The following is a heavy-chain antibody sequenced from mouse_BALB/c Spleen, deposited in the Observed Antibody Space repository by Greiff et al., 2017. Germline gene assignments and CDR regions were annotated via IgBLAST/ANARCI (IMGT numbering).Heavy chain of an antibody. Sequence: EVKLEESGAELVKPGASVKLSCTASGFNIKDTYMHWVKQRPEQGLEWIGRIDPANGNTKYDPKFQGKATITADTSSNTAYLQLSSLTSEDTAVYYCVLRSFAYWGQGTLVTVSA. V-gene: IGHV14-3*02. D-gene: IGHD1-1*01. CDR1: GFNIKDTY. CDR3: VLRSFAY. CDR2: IDPANGNT. J-gene: IGHJ3*01.